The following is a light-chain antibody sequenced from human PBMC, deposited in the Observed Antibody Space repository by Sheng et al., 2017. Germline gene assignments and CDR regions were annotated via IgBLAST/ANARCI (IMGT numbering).Light chain of an antibody. V-gene: IGKV1-9*01. J-gene: IGKJ1*01. CDR1: HDINSY. Sequence: DIQLTQSPSFLSASIGDRVTITCRASHDINSYLAWYQQKAGKAPKLLIYAASTLQIGVPSRFSGSGSGTEFTLTISSLQPDDFATYYCQQYNSYSTFGQGTKVEIK. CDR2: AAS. CDR3: QQYNSYST.